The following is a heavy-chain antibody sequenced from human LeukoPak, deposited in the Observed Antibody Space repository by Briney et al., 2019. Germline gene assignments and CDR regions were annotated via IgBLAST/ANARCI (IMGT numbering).Heavy chain of an antibody. CDR2: ISGSGGRT. D-gene: IGHD3-22*01. CDR3: AKDTYYYDSSGYSIFDY. J-gene: IGHJ4*02. CDR1: GFTFSSYA. Sequence: GSLRLSCAASGFTFSSYAMSWVRPAPGKGLEWVAAISGSGGRTYYADSVKGRFTISKDNSKNTLYLQMNSLRAEDTAVYYCAKDTYYYDSSGYSIFDYWGQGTLVTVSS. V-gene: IGHV3-23*01.